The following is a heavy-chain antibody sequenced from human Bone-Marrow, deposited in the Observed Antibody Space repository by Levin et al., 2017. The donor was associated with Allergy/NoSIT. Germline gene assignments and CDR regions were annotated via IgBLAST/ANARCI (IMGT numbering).Heavy chain of an antibody. D-gene: IGHD3-22*01. CDR3: ARVDYADRGAYYAY. V-gene: IGHV1-18*01. CDR2: ISGYNGNT. J-gene: IGHJ4*02. CDR1: GYTFSIYG. Sequence: AASVKVSCKASGYTFSIYGLSWVRQAPGQGLEWMGWISGYNGNTDFAQKFQGRLTMTTDTSTATVYMELGSLRTDDTAIYYCARVDYADRGAYYAYWGQGTLVTVSS.